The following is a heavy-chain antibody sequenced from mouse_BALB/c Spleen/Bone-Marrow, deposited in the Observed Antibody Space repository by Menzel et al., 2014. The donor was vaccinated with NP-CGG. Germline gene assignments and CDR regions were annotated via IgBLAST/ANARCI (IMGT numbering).Heavy chain of an antibody. CDR3: ARLDLFDY. CDR2: IDPANGNT. Sequence: VQLQQSGAELVKPGASVKLSCTASGFNIKDTYMHWVKQRPEQGLEWIGRIDPANGNTKYDPKFQGRATITADTSSNTAYLQLSSLTSEDTAVYYCARLDLFDYWGQGTPVTVSA. J-gene: IGHJ3*01. V-gene: IGHV14-3*02. CDR1: GFNIKDTY.